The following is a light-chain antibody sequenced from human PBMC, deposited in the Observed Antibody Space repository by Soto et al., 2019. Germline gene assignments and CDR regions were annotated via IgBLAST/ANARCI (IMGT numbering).Light chain of an antibody. CDR2: AAS. J-gene: IGKJ3*01. Sequence: DIPMTQSPSSLSASVGDRVTITCRASQSISNYLNWYQQKPGKAPKLLIYAASSLQGDVPSRFSGSGSGTDVTLTISSLQPDDFATYDCQQSYSTPLTFGPGTKVDIK. V-gene: IGKV1-39*01. CDR1: QSISNY. CDR3: QQSYSTPLT.